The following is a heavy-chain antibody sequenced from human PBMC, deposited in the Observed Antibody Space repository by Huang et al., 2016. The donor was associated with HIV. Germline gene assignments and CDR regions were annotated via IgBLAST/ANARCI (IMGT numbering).Heavy chain of an antibody. V-gene: IGHV4-39*01. CDR2: IFYTGSA. J-gene: IGHJ4*02. Sequence: KGLEWIGSIFYTGSAHYNPSLESRVTIFVDSSKSQLSVGLRSVTAADTAVYYCARRRTHFTFDYWGQGTLVTVSS. CDR3: ARRRTHFTFDY.